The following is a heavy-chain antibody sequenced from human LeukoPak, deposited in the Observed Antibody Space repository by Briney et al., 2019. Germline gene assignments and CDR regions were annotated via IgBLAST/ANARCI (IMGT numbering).Heavy chain of an antibody. Sequence: GGSLTLSCAASGFTFSIYWMTWVRQAPGKGLEWVANINQDGSEKFYVDSVKGRFSISRDNAKNSLYLQVNSLRAEDTAVYYCARSNYYGSGPNFDYWGQGTLVTVSS. V-gene: IGHV3-7*03. D-gene: IGHD3-10*01. CDR1: GFTFSIYW. CDR2: INQDGSEK. CDR3: ARSNYYGSGPNFDY. J-gene: IGHJ4*02.